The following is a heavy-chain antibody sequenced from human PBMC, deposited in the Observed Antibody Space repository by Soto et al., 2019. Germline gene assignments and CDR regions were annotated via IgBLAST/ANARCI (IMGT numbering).Heavy chain of an antibody. CDR2: INSRGTTM. V-gene: IGHV3-48*03. Sequence: LRLSCAASGFTFSSYEINWVRQAPGKGLEWVSYINSRGTTMSYADSVKGRFTISRDNAENSLYLQMNSLRAEDTAVYYCSILTIVTPLYYGMDVWGQGTTVTVSS. CDR3: SILTIVTPLYYGMDV. J-gene: IGHJ6*02. CDR1: GFTFSSYE. D-gene: IGHD4-4*01.